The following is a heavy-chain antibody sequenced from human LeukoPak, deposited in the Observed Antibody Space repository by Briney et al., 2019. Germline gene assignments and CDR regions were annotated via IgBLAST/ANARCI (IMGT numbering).Heavy chain of an antibody. Sequence: SETLSHTCTVSGVSVSSGSYYWTWIRQPPGKGLEWIGYSYHSGSTMYNPSLKSRVTMSVDKSKNQFSLKLTSVTAADTAVYYCARDMYGSGSFLPESPWGQGTLVTVSS. D-gene: IGHD3-10*01. CDR1: GVSVSSGSYY. CDR3: ARDMYGSGSFLPESP. CDR2: SYHSGST. J-gene: IGHJ5*02. V-gene: IGHV4-61*01.